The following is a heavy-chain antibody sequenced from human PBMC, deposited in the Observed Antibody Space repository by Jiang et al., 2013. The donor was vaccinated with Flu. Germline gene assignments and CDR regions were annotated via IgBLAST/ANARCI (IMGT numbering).Heavy chain of an antibody. Sequence: LEWMGGFDPEDGETIYAQKFQGRVTMTEDTSTDTAYMELSSLRSEDTAVYYCATDRSSGYDSSGYYVYAFDIWGQGTMVTVSS. V-gene: IGHV1-24*01. CDR2: FDPEDGET. CDR3: ATDRSSGYDSSGYYVYAFDI. J-gene: IGHJ3*02. D-gene: IGHD3-22*01.